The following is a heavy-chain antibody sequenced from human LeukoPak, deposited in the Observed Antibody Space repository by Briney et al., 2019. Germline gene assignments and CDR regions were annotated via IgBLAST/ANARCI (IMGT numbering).Heavy chain of an antibody. V-gene: IGHV4-34*12. CDR2: IIHSGST. J-gene: IGHJ4*02. D-gene: IGHD2-2*01. Sequence: AETLSLTCAVYGGSFSGYYWSWIRQPPGKGLEWIGEIIHSGSTNYNPSLKSRVTISVDTSKNQFSLKLSSVTAADTAVYYCAIEMRYCSSTSCRKDYFDYWGQGTLVTVSS. CDR1: GGSFSGYY. CDR3: AIEMRYCSSTSCRKDYFDY.